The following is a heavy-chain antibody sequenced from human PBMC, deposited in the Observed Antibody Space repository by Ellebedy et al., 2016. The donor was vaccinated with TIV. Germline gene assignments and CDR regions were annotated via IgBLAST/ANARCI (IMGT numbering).Heavy chain of an antibody. D-gene: IGHD3-10*01. CDR2: ISSGSIT. J-gene: IGHJ4*02. V-gene: IGHV3-53*01. CDR3: ASALGPGD. CDR1: WFTVSNNY. Sequence: GESLKISCAASWFTVSNNYMHSVRQAQGKGLEWVSSISSGSITHYADYVKGRFSNSRDNSKNTLFLQMNSLRAEDTAVYYCASALGPGDWGQGTLVTVSS.